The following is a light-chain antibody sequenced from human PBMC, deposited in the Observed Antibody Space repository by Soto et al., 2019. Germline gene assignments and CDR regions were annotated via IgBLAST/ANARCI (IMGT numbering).Light chain of an antibody. CDR3: QHYNNWPPWT. CDR1: QSVRSN. J-gene: IGKJ1*01. V-gene: IGKV3-15*01. CDR2: GAS. Sequence: EIVMTQSPVTLSVSPGERATLSCRASQSVRSNLAWYQQKPGQAPRLLIYGASTRATGVPARFSGSGSGTEFTLTISSLQSADFAVYYCQHYNNWPPWTFGQGTKVEIK.